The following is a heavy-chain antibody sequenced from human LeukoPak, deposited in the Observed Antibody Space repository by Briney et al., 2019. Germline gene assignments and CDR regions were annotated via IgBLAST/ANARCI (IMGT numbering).Heavy chain of an antibody. CDR1: GFTFSTYG. Sequence: GGSLRLSCAATGFTFSTYGMHWVRQVPGKELEWVAFIRYDGSDKYYADSVTGRFSISRDNSKNTLYLQMNSLRTDDTSVYYCAKGSRNYDASPGPYAAFDIRGQGTMVTVSS. D-gene: IGHD3-22*01. CDR3: AKGSRNYDASPGPYAAFDI. CDR2: IRYDGSDK. V-gene: IGHV3-30*02. J-gene: IGHJ3*02.